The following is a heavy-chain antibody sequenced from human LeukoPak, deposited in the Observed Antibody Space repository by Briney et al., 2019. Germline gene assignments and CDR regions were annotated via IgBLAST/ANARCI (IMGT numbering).Heavy chain of an antibody. J-gene: IGHJ4*02. CDR1: GYTFTGYY. CDR2: INPSGGST. Sequence: ASAKVSCKASGYTFTGYYMHWVRQAPGQGLEWMGIINPSGGSTSYAQKFQGRVTMTRDTSTSTVYMELSSLRSEDTAVYHCARDLSPMTYYYDSSGYAFDYWGQGTLVTVSS. CDR3: ARDLSPMTYYYDSSGYAFDY. V-gene: IGHV1-46*01. D-gene: IGHD3-22*01.